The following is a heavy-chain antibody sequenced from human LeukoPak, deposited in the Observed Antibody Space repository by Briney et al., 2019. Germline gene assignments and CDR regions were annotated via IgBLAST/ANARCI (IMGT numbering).Heavy chain of an antibody. J-gene: IGHJ4*02. CDR1: GYTFTSYG. CDR2: ISAYNGNT. D-gene: IGHD6-13*01. CDR3: ARDGSGGPIAAAGPGDY. Sequence: ASVKVSCKASGYTFTSYGISWVRQAPGQGLEWMGWISAYNGNTNYAQKLQGRVTMTTDTSTSTAYMELRSLRSDDTAVYYCARDGSGGPIAAAGPGDYWGQGTLVTVSS. V-gene: IGHV1-18*01.